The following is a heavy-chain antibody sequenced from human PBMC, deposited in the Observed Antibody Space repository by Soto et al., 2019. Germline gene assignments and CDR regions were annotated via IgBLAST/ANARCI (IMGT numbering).Heavy chain of an antibody. D-gene: IGHD3-22*01. CDR2: LSGSGVST. CDR3: AKGGGSNDYYDTSGYYLYYYYAMDV. V-gene: IGHV3-23*01. CDR1: GFTFSSYA. Sequence: EVQLLESGGGLVQPEGSLRLSCAASGFTFSSYAMTWVRQAPGKGLEWVSALSGSGVSTYYADSVKGRFTISRDNSRNTLYLKKDSLRAEDTAVYYCAKGGGSNDYYDTSGYYLYYYYAMDVWGQGTTVTVSS. J-gene: IGHJ6*02.